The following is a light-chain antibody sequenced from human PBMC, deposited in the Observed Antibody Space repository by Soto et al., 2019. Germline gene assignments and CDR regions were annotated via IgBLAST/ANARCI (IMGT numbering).Light chain of an antibody. J-gene: IGKJ1*01. V-gene: IGKV1-39*01. CDR2: GAS. CDR3: QQSHSAWT. Sequence: DIQMTQSPSSLSASVGDRVTLTCRASQSISSFLNWYQQKPGKPPKVLIYGASSLQTGVPSRFSGSGSGTDFTLTISSLQPEDSATYYCQQSHSAWTFGQGTKVEI. CDR1: QSISSF.